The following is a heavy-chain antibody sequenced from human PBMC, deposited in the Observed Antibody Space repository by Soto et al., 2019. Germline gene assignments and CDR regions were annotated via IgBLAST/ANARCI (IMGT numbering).Heavy chain of an antibody. CDR2: IWYDGSNK. CDR3: ASGRDYYDSSGSLYAFDI. D-gene: IGHD3-22*01. V-gene: IGHV3-33*01. Sequence: QVQLVESGGGVVQPGRSLRLSCAASGFTFSSYGMHWVRQAPGKGLEWVAVIWYDGSNKYYADSVKGRFTISRDNSKNTLYLKMNSLRAEDTAVYYCASGRDYYDSSGSLYAFDIWGQGTMVTVSS. CDR1: GFTFSSYG. J-gene: IGHJ3*02.